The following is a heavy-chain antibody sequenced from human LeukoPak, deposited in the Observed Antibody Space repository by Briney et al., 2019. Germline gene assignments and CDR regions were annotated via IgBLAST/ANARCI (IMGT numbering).Heavy chain of an antibody. D-gene: IGHD1-26*01. CDR3: ARGKWDLESGEAFDI. CDR2: IYYSGST. Sequence: SETLSLTCTVSGGSISSYYWSWIRQPPGKGLEYIGYIYYSGSTNYNPSLKSRVTISVDTSKNQFSLKLSTVTAADTAVYYCARGKWDLESGEAFDIWGQGTMVTVSS. CDR1: GGSISSYY. V-gene: IGHV4-59*01. J-gene: IGHJ3*02.